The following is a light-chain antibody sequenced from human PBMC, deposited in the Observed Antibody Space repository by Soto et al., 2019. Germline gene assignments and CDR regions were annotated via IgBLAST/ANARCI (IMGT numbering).Light chain of an antibody. CDR2: GAT. CDR1: QSINIY. V-gene: IGKV1-39*01. CDR3: QQSYRSPYT. J-gene: IGKJ2*01. Sequence: IPLTQSPSSLSASVGDRVTVTCRASQSINIYLNWYQQKPGKAPTVLIYGATTLESGVPSRFSGGGSRTDFTLTIDSLQIEDFATYCCQQSYRSPYTFGQGTKLEI.